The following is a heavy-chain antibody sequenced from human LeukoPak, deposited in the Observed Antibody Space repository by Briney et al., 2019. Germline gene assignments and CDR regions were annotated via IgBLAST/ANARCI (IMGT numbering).Heavy chain of an antibody. CDR3: AKEGREDGDYPYGMDV. V-gene: IGHV3-30*18. D-gene: IGHD4-17*01. CDR1: GFTFSSYG. J-gene: IGHJ6*02. Sequence: PGGSLRLSCAASGFTFSSYGMLWVRQAPGKGLEWVAVISYDGSNKYYADSVKGRFTISRDNSKNTLYLQMNSLRAEDTAVYYCAKEGREDGDYPYGMDVWGQGTTVTVSS. CDR2: ISYDGSNK.